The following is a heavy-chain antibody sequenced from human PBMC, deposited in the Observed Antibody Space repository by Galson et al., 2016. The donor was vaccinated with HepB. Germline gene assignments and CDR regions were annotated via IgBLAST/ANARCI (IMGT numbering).Heavy chain of an antibody. Sequence: SLRLSCAASGFSFSNSGMSWVRQAPGRGLEWVSGITRSGHATHYAHFVKGRFTISRDNSKNTLYLYMNNLTAGDTAIYYCGKHGCFDYWGQGALVTVSS. CDR3: GKHGCFDY. V-gene: IGHV3-23*01. CDR2: ITRSGHAT. CDR1: GFSFSNSG. J-gene: IGHJ4*02.